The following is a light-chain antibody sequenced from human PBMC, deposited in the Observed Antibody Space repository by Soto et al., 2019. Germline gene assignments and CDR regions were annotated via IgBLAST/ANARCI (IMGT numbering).Light chain of an antibody. CDR3: CSYAGSSTSV. Sequence: QSVLTQPASVSGSPGQSITISCTGTSSDVGSYNLVSWYQQHPGKAPKLMIYEGSKRPSGVSYRFSGSKSGYTASLTISGLQAEDEADYYCCSYAGSSTSVFGGGTKVTVL. CDR2: EGS. V-gene: IGLV2-23*01. CDR1: SSDVGSYNL. J-gene: IGLJ3*02.